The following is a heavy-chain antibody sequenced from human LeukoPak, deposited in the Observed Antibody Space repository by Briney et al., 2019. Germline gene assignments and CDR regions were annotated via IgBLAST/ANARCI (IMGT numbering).Heavy chain of an antibody. Sequence: GGSLRLSCEASGFTFSTYAMSWVRQAPGKGLEWVSAISGSGDSTYYADSVEGRFTISRDNSKNTLSLQMNSLRAEDTAVYYCAKKLPFDYWGQGTLVTVSS. J-gene: IGHJ4*02. CDR3: AKKLPFDY. V-gene: IGHV3-23*01. CDR2: ISGSGDST. CDR1: GFTFSTYA.